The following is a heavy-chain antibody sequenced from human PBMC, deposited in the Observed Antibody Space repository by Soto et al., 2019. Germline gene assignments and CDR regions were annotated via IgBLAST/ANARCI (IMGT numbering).Heavy chain of an antibody. CDR1: GFTFSSYA. J-gene: IGHJ4*02. V-gene: IGHV3-64D*06. CDR3: VIVGSRDSSGYFPWYYFDY. Sequence: GGSLRLSCSASGFTFSSYAMHWVRQAPGKGLEYVSAISSNGGSTYYADSVKGRFTISRDNSKNTLYLQMSSLRAEDTAVYYCVIVGSRDSSGYFPWYYFDYWGQGTLGTVSS. D-gene: IGHD3-22*01. CDR2: ISSNGGST.